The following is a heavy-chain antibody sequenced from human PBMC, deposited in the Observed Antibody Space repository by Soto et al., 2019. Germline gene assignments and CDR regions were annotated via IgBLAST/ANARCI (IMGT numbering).Heavy chain of an antibody. D-gene: IGHD5-18*01. V-gene: IGHV3-21*01. CDR3: ARDPVGAMVILLYYYMDV. J-gene: IGHJ6*03. CDR2: ISSSSSYI. Sequence: EVQLVESGGGLVKPGGSLRLSCAASGFTFSSYSMNWVRQAPGKGLEWVSSISSSSSYIYYADSVKGRFTISRDNAKNSLYRQMNSLRAEDTAVYYCARDPVGAMVILLYYYMDVWGKGTTVTVSS. CDR1: GFTFSSYS.